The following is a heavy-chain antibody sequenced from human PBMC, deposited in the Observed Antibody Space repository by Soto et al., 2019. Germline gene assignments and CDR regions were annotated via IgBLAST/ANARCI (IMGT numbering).Heavy chain of an antibody. CDR1: GYTFKNYD. V-gene: IGHV1-8*01. CDR2: MHPNSGNT. Sequence: QVQLVQSGAEVKRPGASVMVSCRATGYTFKNYDINWVRQATGQGLEWMGRMHPNSGNTGYAQKFQGRVTMTRNTSISTAYLELSSLRSEDTAVYYCARAPVYGGNGWLDPWGQGTLGTVSS. J-gene: IGHJ5*02. D-gene: IGHD2-15*01. CDR3: ARAPVYGGNGWLDP.